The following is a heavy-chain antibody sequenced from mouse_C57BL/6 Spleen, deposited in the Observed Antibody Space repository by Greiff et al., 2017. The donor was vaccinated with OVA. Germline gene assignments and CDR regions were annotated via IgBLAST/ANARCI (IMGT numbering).Heavy chain of an antibody. V-gene: IGHV2-9-1*01. Sequence: VQLVESGPGLVAPSQSLSITCTVSGFSLTSYAISWVRQPPGKGLEWLGVIWTGGGTNYNSALKSSLSISKDNSRSQVFLKMNRLQTDDAARYCCARSHYYGHFDYWGQGTTLTVSS. CDR2: IWTGGGT. D-gene: IGHD1-2*01. J-gene: IGHJ2*01. CDR3: ARSHYYGHFDY. CDR1: GFSLTSYA.